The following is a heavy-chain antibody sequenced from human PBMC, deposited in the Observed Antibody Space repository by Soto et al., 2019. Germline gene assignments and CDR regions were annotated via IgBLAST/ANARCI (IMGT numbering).Heavy chain of an antibody. CDR3: GRCRTDSYAMDV. D-gene: IGHD5-18*01. CDR1: GYSFTSYG. J-gene: IGHJ6*02. Sequence: VASVKVSCRASGYSFTSYGIGWVRQVPGQGPEWMGWISPYNGRTNYAQSVKGRVVMTTDISTNTVYLELRSPRSDGSAIYYCGRCRTDSYAMDVWGQGTTVTVSS. CDR2: ISPYNGRT. V-gene: IGHV1-18*01.